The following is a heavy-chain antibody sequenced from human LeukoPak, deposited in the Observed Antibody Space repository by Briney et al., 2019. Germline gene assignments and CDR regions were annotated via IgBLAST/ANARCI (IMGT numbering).Heavy chain of an antibody. CDR2: ISGSGGST. CDR3: AKGYYSPHY. V-gene: IGHV3-23*01. J-gene: IGHJ4*02. CDR1: VYTFSSYP. Sequence: GESLRLSWAASVYTFSSYPMSWVRKAPWKGLEWVSAISGSGGSTYYADSVKGRFTISRDNSKNTLYLQMNSLRAEDTAVYYCAKGYYSPHYWGQGTLVTVSS. D-gene: IGHD2-21*01.